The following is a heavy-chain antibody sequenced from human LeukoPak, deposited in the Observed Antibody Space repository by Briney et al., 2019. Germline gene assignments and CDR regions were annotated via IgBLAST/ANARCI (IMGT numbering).Heavy chain of an antibody. CDR2: IYYSGST. Sequence: SETLSLTCTVSGGSVSSGSYYWSWIRQPPGKGLEWIGYIYYSGSTNYNPSLKSRVTISVDTSKNQFSLKLSSVTAADTAVYYCARLRLWWFDPWGQGTLVTVSS. CDR1: GGSVSSGSYY. V-gene: IGHV4-61*01. D-gene: IGHD5-12*01. J-gene: IGHJ5*02. CDR3: ARLRLWWFDP.